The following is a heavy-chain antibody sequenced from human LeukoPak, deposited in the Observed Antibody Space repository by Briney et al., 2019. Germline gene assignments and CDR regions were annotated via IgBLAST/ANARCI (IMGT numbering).Heavy chain of an antibody. Sequence: SVKVSCKASGGTFSSYAISWVRQAPGQGLEWMGGIIPIFGAANYAQKFQGRVTMTRDTSTSTVYMELSSLRSEDTAVYYCARMSYYDSSGDNWFDPWGQGTLVTVSS. CDR3: ARMSYYDSSGDNWFDP. D-gene: IGHD3-22*01. CDR2: IIPIFGAA. J-gene: IGHJ5*02. CDR1: GGTFSSYA. V-gene: IGHV1-69*05.